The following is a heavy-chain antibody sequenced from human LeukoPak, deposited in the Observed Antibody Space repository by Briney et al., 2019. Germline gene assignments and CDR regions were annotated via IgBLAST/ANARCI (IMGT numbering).Heavy chain of an antibody. Sequence: NPSETLSLTCAVYGGSFSGYYWSWIRQPPGKGLEWIGEINHSGSTNYNPSLKSRVTISVDTSKNQFSLKLSSVTAADTAVYYCARVPTSYYDFWSGYRPPYYYYGMDVWGQGTTVTVSS. J-gene: IGHJ6*02. CDR3: ARVPTSYYDFWSGYRPPYYYYGMDV. CDR1: GGSFSGYY. D-gene: IGHD3-3*01. CDR2: INHSGST. V-gene: IGHV4-34*01.